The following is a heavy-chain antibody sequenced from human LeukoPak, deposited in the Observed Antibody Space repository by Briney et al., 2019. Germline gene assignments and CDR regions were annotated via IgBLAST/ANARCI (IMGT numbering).Heavy chain of an antibody. CDR1: GFTFKSYA. J-gene: IGHJ4*02. V-gene: IGHV3-64*05. CDR3: VKGLDYSSSQMDS. CDR2: INTNGANT. D-gene: IGHD6-6*01. Sequence: GGSLRLSCSASGFTFKSYAMHWVRQAPGKGLEYVSSINTNGANTYYADSVKGRSTISRDNSRNTVYVQMNGLTPEDTAVYYCVKGLDYSSSQMDSWGQGTLVTVSS.